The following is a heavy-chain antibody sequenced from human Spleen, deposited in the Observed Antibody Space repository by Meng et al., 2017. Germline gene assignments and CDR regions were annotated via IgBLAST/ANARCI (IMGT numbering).Heavy chain of an antibody. CDR3: VRENWKSTIDY. D-gene: IGHD1-1*01. CDR1: GDSISSGDYY. J-gene: IGHJ4*02. CDR2: IYYSGST. V-gene: IGHV4-30-4*01. Sequence: QVQLQESGPGLVKPSQTLSLTCTVSGDSISSGDYYWSWIRQPPGKGLEWIGYIYYSGSTYYNLSLKSRLTILLDTSKKQFSLRLTSVTAADTAVYYCVRENWKSTIDYSGQGTLVTVSS.